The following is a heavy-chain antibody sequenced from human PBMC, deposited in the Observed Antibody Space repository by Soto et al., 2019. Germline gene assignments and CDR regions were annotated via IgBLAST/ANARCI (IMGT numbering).Heavy chain of an antibody. Sequence: ASVKVSCKASGYTFTSYAMHWVRQAPGQRLEWMGWINAGNGNTKYSQKFQGRVTITRDTSASTAYMELSSLRSEDTAVYYCARVSSIAARLYYYYGMDVWGQGTXVTVSS. J-gene: IGHJ6*02. D-gene: IGHD6-6*01. CDR1: GYTFTSYA. CDR3: ARVSSIAARLYYYYGMDV. V-gene: IGHV1-3*01. CDR2: INAGNGNT.